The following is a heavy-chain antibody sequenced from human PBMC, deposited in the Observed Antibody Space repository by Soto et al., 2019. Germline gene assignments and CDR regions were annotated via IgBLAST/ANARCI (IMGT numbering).Heavy chain of an antibody. CDR3: ARSRSCSSTSCYAYGMDV. J-gene: IGHJ6*02. CDR2: IYYSGST. CDR1: GGSISSGGYY. D-gene: IGHD2-2*01. V-gene: IGHV4-31*03. Sequence: SETLSLTCTVSGGSISSGGYYWSWIRQHPGKGLEWIGYIYYSGSTYYNPSLKSRVTISVDTSKNQFSLKLSSVTAADTAVYYCARSRSCSSTSCYAYGMDVWGQGTTVTVSS.